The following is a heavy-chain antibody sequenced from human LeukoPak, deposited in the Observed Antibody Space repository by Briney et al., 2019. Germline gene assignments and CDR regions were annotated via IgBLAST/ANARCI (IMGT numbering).Heavy chain of an antibody. D-gene: IGHD3-22*01. J-gene: IGHJ6*02. V-gene: IGHV3-23*01. CDR3: AKDSGDYYDSSGYYFSYYYYYGMDV. CDR1: GFTFSSYA. CDR2: ISGSGGST. Sequence: GGSLRLSRAASGFTFSSYAMSWVRQAPGKGLEWVSAISGSGGSTYYADSVKGRFTISRDNSKNTLYLQMNSLRAEDTAVYYCAKDSGDYYDSSGYYFSYYYYYGMDVWGQGTTVTVSS.